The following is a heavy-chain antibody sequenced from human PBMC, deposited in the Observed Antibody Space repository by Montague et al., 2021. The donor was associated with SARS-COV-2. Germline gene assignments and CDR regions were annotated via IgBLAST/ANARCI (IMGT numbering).Heavy chain of an antibody. CDR3: ARWIYPSGSYYHRYYSGLNP. CDR2: INHSANT. J-gene: IGHJ6*02. D-gene: IGHD3-10*01. Sequence: SETLSLTCAVYGGSLSGYYWCWIREPPAKGLEWIGEINHSANTKYNPSLKSPVTISIDTSKNKFSLKMTSVTAADTATYYCARWIYPSGSYYHRYYSGLNPWGRGTTVTVSS. CDR1: GGSLSGYY. V-gene: IGHV4-34*01.